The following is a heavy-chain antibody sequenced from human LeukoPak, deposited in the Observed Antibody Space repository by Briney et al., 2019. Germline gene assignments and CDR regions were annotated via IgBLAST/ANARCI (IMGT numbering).Heavy chain of an antibody. Sequence: GGAPQISCKGSGCLFTSYWIGWGRQMPGKGLEGRGIIYPGDSDTRYSPSFQGQVTISADKSISTAYLQWSSLKASDTAMYYCARLYYYGSGSYYLHAFDIWGQGTMVTVSS. D-gene: IGHD3-10*01. V-gene: IGHV5-51*01. CDR2: IYPGDSDT. CDR1: GCLFTSYW. J-gene: IGHJ3*02. CDR3: ARLYYYGSGSYYLHAFDI.